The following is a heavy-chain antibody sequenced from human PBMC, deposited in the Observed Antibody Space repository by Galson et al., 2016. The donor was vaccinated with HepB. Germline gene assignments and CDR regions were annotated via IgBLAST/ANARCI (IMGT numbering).Heavy chain of an antibody. CDR2: ITPSNGNA. CDR3: VGGYNEVGDY. V-gene: IGHV1-45*02. Sequence: SVKVSCKASVYTFTYRYLHWVRQAPGQTLEWMGWITPSNGNANFAQKFKDRVTFTRDTSMSTGYMELSSLRSEDTAIYYCVGGYNEVGDYWGQGTLVTVSS. J-gene: IGHJ4*02. D-gene: IGHD5-24*01. CDR1: VYTFTYRY.